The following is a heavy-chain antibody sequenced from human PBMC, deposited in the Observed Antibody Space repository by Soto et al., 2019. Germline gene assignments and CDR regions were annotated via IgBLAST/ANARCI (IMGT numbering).Heavy chain of an antibody. CDR3: ARGDYYDIHDY. CDR2: INPSGGST. V-gene: IGHV1-46*01. CDR1: GYTFTSYY. Sequence: GASVKVSCKAFGYTFTSYYTRSVLQAPGQGLEWMGIINPSGGSTSYAQKFQGRVTITRDTCASTAYMELNSLRSEDTAVYYCARGDYYDIHDYWGQGTLVTVSS. J-gene: IGHJ4*02. D-gene: IGHD3-22*01.